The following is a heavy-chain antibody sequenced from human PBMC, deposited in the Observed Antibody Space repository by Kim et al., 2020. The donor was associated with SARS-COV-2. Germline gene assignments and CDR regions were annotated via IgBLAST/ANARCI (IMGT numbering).Heavy chain of an antibody. Sequence: VKGRFTISRDNSKNTLYLQMNSLRAEDTAVYYCAKGTGPIMVRGVGILDYWGQGTLVTVSS. J-gene: IGHJ4*02. V-gene: IGHV3-23*01. D-gene: IGHD3-10*01. CDR3: AKGTGPIMVRGVGILDY.